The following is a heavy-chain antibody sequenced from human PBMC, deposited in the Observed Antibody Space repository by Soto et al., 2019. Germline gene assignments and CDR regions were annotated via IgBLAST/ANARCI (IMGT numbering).Heavy chain of an antibody. V-gene: IGHV3-11*01. J-gene: IGHJ4*02. CDR1: GFTFSDYY. CDR2: ISSSGLTM. CDR3: ARVSATGWHVNGRDYFDH. D-gene: IGHD6-19*01. Sequence: KPGGSLRLSCEASGFTFSDYYMTWIRQAPGKGLEWVSYISSSGLTMYYADSVKGRFTIFRDNAKNSLFLHMSDLRTADTAVYYCARVSATGWHVNGRDYFDHWGLGTLVTVSS.